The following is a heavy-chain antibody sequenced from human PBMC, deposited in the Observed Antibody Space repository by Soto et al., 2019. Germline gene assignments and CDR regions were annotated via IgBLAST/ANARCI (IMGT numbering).Heavy chain of an antibody. CDR2: ISAYNGNT. CDR1: GYTFTSYG. V-gene: IGHV1-18*01. Sequence: ASVKVSCKASGYTFTSYGISWVRQAPGQGLEWMGWISAYNGNTNYARKLQGRVTMTTDTSTSTAYMELRSLRSDDTAVYYCARAGYSSGYYHWFDPWGQGTLVTVSS. CDR3: ARAGYSSGYYHWFDP. D-gene: IGHD3-22*01. J-gene: IGHJ5*02.